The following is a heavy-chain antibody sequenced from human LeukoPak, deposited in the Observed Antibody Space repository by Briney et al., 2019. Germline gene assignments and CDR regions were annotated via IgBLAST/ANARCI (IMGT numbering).Heavy chain of an antibody. J-gene: IGHJ6*03. Sequence: GESLKISCKGSGYSFTSYWIGWVRQMPGKGLEWMGIIYPGDSDTRYSPSFQGQVTISADKSISTAYLQWSSLKASDTAMYYCARHIPTPGYCSGGSCSLRGYYMDVWGKGTTVTVSS. V-gene: IGHV5-51*01. D-gene: IGHD2-15*01. CDR3: ARHIPTPGYCSGGSCSLRGYYMDV. CDR1: GYSFTSYW. CDR2: IYPGDSDT.